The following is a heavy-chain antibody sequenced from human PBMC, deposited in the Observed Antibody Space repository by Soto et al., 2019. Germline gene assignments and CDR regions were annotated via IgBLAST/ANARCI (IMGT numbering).Heavy chain of an antibody. CDR2: ISSSGYTI. CDR3: ARGTTVIASEFDY. Sequence: QVQLVESGGGLVKPEGSLRLSCAPSGFTFSDYYMSWIRQAPGKGLEWVSYISSSGYTIYYADSVKGRFTISRDNAKNSLYLQMNSLRVEDTAIYYCARGTTVIASEFDYWGQGTLVTVSS. J-gene: IGHJ4*02. V-gene: IGHV3-11*01. CDR1: GFTFSDYY. D-gene: IGHD4-17*01.